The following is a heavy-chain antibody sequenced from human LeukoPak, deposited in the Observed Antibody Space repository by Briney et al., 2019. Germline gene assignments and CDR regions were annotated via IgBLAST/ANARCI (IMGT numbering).Heavy chain of an antibody. CDR3: AAGGYSGFDPFAY. D-gene: IGHD5-12*01. CDR1: GYTLTELS. J-gene: IGHJ4*02. V-gene: IGHV1-24*01. CDR2: FDPEDGET. Sequence: ASVKVSCKVSGYTLTELSMHWVRQAPGKGLEWMGGFDPEDGETIYAQKFQGRVTMTEDTSTRTVYMDLSSLRSEDTAVYYCAAGGYSGFDPFAYWGQGTLVTVSS.